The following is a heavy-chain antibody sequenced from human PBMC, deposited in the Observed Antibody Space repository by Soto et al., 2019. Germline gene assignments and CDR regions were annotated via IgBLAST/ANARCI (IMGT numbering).Heavy chain of an antibody. Sequence: TSVKVSCKASGYTFSRFGIHWVRQAPGQRLEWMGWINAGNGNTKYSQKFQDRVTITRDTSASTAYMELSSLRSEDTAVYYCARDLGGWPDYWGQGTLVTVSS. CDR2: INAGNGNT. D-gene: IGHD6-19*01. CDR3: ARDLGGWPDY. V-gene: IGHV1-3*01. J-gene: IGHJ4*02. CDR1: GYTFSRFG.